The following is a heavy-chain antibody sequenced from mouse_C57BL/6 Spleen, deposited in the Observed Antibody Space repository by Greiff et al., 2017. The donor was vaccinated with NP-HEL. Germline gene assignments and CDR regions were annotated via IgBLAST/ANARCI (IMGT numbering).Heavy chain of an antibody. CDR3: ARDPTVVAEGTYWYFDV. Sequence: DVHLVESEGGLVQPGSSMKLSCTASGFTFSDYYMAWVRQVPEKGLEWVAKINHDGSSTYYLDSLKSRFIISRDNAKNILYLQMSSLKSEDTATYYGARDPTVVAEGTYWYFDVWGTGTTVTVSS. V-gene: IGHV5-16*01. D-gene: IGHD1-1*01. CDR2: INHDGSST. J-gene: IGHJ1*03. CDR1: GFTFSDYY.